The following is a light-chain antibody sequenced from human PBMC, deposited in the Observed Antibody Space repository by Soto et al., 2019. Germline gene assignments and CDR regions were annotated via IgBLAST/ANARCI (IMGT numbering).Light chain of an antibody. CDR3: CSYAGASTYVV. V-gene: IGLV2-23*01. CDR2: EGT. J-gene: IGLJ2*01. Sequence: GSYTPVSWFQKHPGKVPKVMIYEGTKRPSGVSDRFSGYKSGYTASLTISGLQAEDEAEYYCCSYAGASTYVVFGGGTK. CDR1: GSYTP.